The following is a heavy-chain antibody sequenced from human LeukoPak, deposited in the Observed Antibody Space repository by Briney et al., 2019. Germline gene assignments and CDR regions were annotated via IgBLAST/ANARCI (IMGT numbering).Heavy chain of an antibody. CDR3: ARDSRHYDILTGYSGHYGMDV. D-gene: IGHD3-9*01. V-gene: IGHV4-59*12. CDR2: IYYSGST. Sequence: SETLSLTCTVSGGSISSYYWSWIRQPPGKGLEWIGYIYYSGSTNYNPSLKSRVTISVDTSKNQFSLKLSSVTAADTAVYYCARDSRHYDILTGYSGHYGMDVWGQGTTVTVSS. CDR1: GGSISSYY. J-gene: IGHJ6*02.